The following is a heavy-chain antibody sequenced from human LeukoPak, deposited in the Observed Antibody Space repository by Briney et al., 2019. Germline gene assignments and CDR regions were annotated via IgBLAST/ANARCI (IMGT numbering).Heavy chain of an antibody. CDR1: GGSISSGGYY. CDR3: ARVEAAAGTLDY. Sequence: SETLSLTCTVSGGSISSGGYYWSWIRQHPGKGLEWIGYIYYSGSTYYNPSLKGRVTISVDTSKNQFSLKLSSVTAADTAVYYCARVEAAAGTLDYWGQGTLVTVSS. CDR2: IYYSGST. J-gene: IGHJ4*02. V-gene: IGHV4-31*03. D-gene: IGHD6-13*01.